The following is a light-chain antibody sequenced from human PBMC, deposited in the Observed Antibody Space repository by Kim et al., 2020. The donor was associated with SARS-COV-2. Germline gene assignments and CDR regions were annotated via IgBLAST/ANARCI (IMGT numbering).Light chain of an antibody. V-gene: IGLV1-47*02. CDR1: SSNIGSEY. CDR2: TND. Sequence: QSVLTQPPSASGTPGQRITISCSGSSSNIGSEYVYWYQQLPGTAPKLLIHTNDQRPSGVPDRFSASKSGTSASLAISGLRSEDEADYYCAAWDDSLSAWEFVGGTQLTVL. J-gene: IGLJ3*02. CDR3: AAWDDSLSAWE.